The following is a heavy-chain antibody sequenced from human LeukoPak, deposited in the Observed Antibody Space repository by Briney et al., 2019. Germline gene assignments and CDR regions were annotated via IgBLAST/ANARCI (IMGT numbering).Heavy chain of an antibody. CDR3: ARGGSYLSAFDI. Sequence: GSLRLSCAASGFIVSSNYMSWVRQAPGKGLEWVSIIYSGGSTFYADSVKGRFTISRDNSKNTLYLQMNSLRAEDTAVYYCARGGSYLSAFDIWGQGTMVTVSS. V-gene: IGHV3-53*01. J-gene: IGHJ3*02. CDR2: IYSGGST. CDR1: GFIVSSNY. D-gene: IGHD1-26*01.